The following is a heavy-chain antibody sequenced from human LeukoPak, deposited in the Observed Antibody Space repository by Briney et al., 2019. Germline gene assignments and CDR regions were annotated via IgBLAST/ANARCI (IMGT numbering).Heavy chain of an antibody. D-gene: IGHD3-3*01. CDR3: ARGPIFGVAPNWFDP. J-gene: IGHJ5*02. CDR2: IIPILGMA. V-gene: IGHV1-69*02. Sequence: SVKVSCKACGGTFSSYTISWVRQAPGQGLELMGRIIPILGMANYAQKFQGRVTITADKSTSTAYMELSILRSEDTAVYYCARGPIFGVAPNWFDPWGQGTLVTVSS. CDR1: GGTFSSYT.